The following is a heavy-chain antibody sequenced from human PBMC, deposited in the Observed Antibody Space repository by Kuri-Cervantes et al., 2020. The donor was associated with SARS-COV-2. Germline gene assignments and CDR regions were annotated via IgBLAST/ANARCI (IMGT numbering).Heavy chain of an antibody. CDR2: INPSGGST. CDR1: GGTFSGYA. Sequence: ASVKVSCKASGGTFSGYAISWVRQAPGQGLEWMGIINPSGGSTSYAQKFQGRVTMTRDTSTSTVYMELSSLRSEDTAVYYCAREDRAAAATFDYWGQGTLVTVSS. D-gene: IGHD6-13*01. CDR3: AREDRAAAATFDY. J-gene: IGHJ4*02. V-gene: IGHV1-46*01.